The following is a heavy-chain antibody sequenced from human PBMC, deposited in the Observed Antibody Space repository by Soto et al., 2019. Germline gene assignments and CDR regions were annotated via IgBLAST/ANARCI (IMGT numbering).Heavy chain of an antibody. CDR3: ARALSIDCSGGSCYNEDFDY. CDR1: GYTFTSYG. J-gene: IGHJ4*02. V-gene: IGHV1-18*01. Sequence: ASVKVSCKASGYTFTSYGISWVRQAPGQGLEWMGWISAYNGNTNYAQKLQGRVTMTTDTSTSTAYMELRSLRSDDTAVYYCARALSIDCSGGSCYNEDFDYWGQGTLVTVSS. CDR2: ISAYNGNT. D-gene: IGHD2-15*01.